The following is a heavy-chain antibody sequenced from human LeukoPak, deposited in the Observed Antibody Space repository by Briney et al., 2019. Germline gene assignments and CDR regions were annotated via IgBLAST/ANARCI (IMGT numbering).Heavy chain of an antibody. CDR1: GYTFTGYH. J-gene: IGHJ4*02. V-gene: IGHV1-2*02. D-gene: IGHD5/OR15-5a*01. CDR2: ISSSSGYT. CDR3: ARDLTGDVSTHFDY. Sequence: ASVKVSCKASGYTFTGYHIHWVRQAPGQGVEGLGWISSSSGYTHYAQKFQGRVTLTRDTSIHTAYMELSTLTSDDTAVYYCARDLTGDVSTHFDYWGQGTLLTVSS.